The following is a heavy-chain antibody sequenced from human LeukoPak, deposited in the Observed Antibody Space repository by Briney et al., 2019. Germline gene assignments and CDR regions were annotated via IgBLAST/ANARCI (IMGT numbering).Heavy chain of an antibody. V-gene: IGHV1-46*01. CDR1: GFPFSSYY. D-gene: IGHD5-18*01. CDR3: ARNKPWIQDWFDP. J-gene: IGHJ5*02. CDR2: INPSGGST. Sequence: ASVKVSCKASGFPFSSYYVHWVRQAPGQGLEWMGIINPSGGSTSYAQKFQGRVTMTRDMSTSTVYMELSSLRSEDTAVYYCARNKPWIQDWFDPWGQGTLVTVSS.